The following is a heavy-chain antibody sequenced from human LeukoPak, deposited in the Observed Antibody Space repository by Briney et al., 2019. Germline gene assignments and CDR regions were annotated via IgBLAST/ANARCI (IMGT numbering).Heavy chain of an antibody. CDR2: ISGYNGNT. J-gene: IGHJ4*02. V-gene: IGHV1-18*01. Sequence: ASVKVSFKASGYTFTIYGISWVRQATGQGLEWMGWISGYNGNTNYTQKLQGRVTMTTDTSTRTAYMELSSLRSDDTAVYYCAREPPKYDLFDYWGQGTLVTVSS. D-gene: IGHD2-8*01. CDR3: AREPPKYDLFDY. CDR1: GYTFTIYG.